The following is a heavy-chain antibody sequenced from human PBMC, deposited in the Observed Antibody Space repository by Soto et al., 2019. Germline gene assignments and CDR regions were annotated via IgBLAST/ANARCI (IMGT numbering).Heavy chain of an antibody. Sequence: SETLFLTCAVYGGSFSGYYCSWIRQPPGKGLEWIGEINHSGSTNYNPSLKSRVTISVDTSKNQFSLKLSSVTAADTAVYYCARHGRAGYGNFDYWGQGTLVTVSS. J-gene: IGHJ4*02. CDR1: GGSFSGYY. D-gene: IGHD1-1*01. V-gene: IGHV4-34*01. CDR3: ARHGRAGYGNFDY. CDR2: INHSGST.